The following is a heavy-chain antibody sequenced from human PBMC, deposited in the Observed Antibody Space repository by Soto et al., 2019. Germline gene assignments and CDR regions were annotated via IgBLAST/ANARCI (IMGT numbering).Heavy chain of an antibody. CDR1: GFTFSTYW. J-gene: IGHJ4*02. CDR2: IKQDGIKK. D-gene: IGHD2-15*01. Sequence: GGSLRLSCAVSGFTFSTYWMSWFRQAPGKGLEWVAKIKQDGIKKYYVDSVKGRSTISKNTAKKSLYLQMNSLRAEATAVYYCAGAGRIRACGGFDYWGQGTLVTVSS. CDR3: AGAGRIRACGGFDY. V-gene: IGHV3-7*03.